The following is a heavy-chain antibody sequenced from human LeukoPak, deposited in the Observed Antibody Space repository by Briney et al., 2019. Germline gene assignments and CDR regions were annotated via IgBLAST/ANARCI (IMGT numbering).Heavy chain of an antibody. Sequence: SETLSLTCTVSGYSISSGYYWGWIRQPPGKGLEWIGSIYHSGSTYYNPSLKSRVTISVDTSKNQFSLKLSSVTAADTAVYYCARCAGYCSGGSCYEGEGVDYWGQGTLVTVSS. CDR1: GYSISSGYY. CDR2: IYHSGST. V-gene: IGHV4-38-2*02. D-gene: IGHD2-15*01. J-gene: IGHJ4*02. CDR3: ARCAGYCSGGSCYEGEGVDY.